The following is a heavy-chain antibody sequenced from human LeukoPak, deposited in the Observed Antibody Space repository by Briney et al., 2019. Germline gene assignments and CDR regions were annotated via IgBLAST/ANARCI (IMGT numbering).Heavy chain of an antibody. CDR3: ARYYYDSSGYYYYFDY. D-gene: IGHD3-22*01. V-gene: IGHV4-59*11. CDR1: DGSISSHY. CDR2: INYSGDT. J-gene: IGHJ4*02. Sequence: SETLSLTCTVSDGSISSHYWTWIRQSPGKGLEWLAYINYSGDTNYNPSLKSRVTISVDLSENLFSLKVTSVTAADTAVYYCARYYYDSSGYYYYFDYWGQGTLVTVSS.